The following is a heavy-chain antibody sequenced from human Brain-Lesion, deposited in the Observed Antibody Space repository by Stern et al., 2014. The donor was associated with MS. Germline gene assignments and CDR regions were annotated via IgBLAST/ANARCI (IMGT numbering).Heavy chain of an antibody. J-gene: IGHJ4*02. V-gene: IGHV4-39*01. CDR3: ARHDSVPRPSQLYSARDRGPGYFDY. D-gene: IGHD1-26*01. CDR1: GGSISSSTYY. CDR2: ISYSGFP. Sequence: QMQLVESGPGLVKPSETLSLTCTVSGGSISSSTYYWAWIRQPPGKGLEWIGNISYSGFPYYNPSLKSRVTISVDMSKNQFSLKLSSVTAADTAIYYCARHDSVPRPSQLYSARDRGPGYFDYWGQGTLVTVSS.